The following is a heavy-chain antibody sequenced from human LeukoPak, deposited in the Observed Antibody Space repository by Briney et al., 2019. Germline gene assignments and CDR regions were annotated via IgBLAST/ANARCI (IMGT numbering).Heavy chain of an antibody. CDR2: IYYSGST. J-gene: IGHJ2*01. CDR3: ARMGPYDSSGYYYDWYFDL. V-gene: IGHV4-59*01. D-gene: IGHD3-22*01. Sequence: SGTLSLTCTVSGGSIRSYYWSWIRQPPGKGLEWIGYIYYSGSTNYNPSLKSRVTISVDTSKNQFSLKLSSVTAADTAVYYCARMGPYDSSGYYYDWYFDLWGRDTLVTVSS. CDR1: GGSIRSYY.